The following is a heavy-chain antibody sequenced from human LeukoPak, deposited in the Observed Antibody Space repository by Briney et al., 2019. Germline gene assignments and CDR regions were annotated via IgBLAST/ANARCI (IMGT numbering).Heavy chain of an antibody. CDR3: ARRRAESSGPPFYYFYMDV. J-gene: IGHJ6*03. V-gene: IGHV4-59*01. CDR1: GGSISSYY. D-gene: IGHD2-8*02. Sequence: SETLSLTCTVSGGSISSYYWSWIRQLPGERLEWIGFVYHNGRTTYNPSLESRVTISVDTSRNQVSLNLRFVTAADTALYFCARRRAESSGPPFYYFYMDVWGKGTTVSVSS. CDR2: VYHNGRT.